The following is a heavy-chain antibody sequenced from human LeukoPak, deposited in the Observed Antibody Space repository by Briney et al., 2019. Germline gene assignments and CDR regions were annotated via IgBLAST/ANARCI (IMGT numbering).Heavy chain of an antibody. J-gene: IGHJ4*02. D-gene: IGHD3-22*01. CDR3: ARGYTSFYYYDSSGYVDY. Sequence: GGSLRLSCAASGFTFSDYYMSWIRQAPGKGLEWVSYISSSGSTIYYADSVKGRFTISRDNAKNSLYLQMNSLRAEDTAVYYCARGYTSFYYYDSSGYVDYWGQGTLVTVSS. CDR2: ISSSGSTI. V-gene: IGHV3-11*04. CDR1: GFTFSDYY.